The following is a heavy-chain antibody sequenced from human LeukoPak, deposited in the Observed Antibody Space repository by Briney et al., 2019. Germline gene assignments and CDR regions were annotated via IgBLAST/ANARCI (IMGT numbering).Heavy chain of an antibody. CDR1: GFTFDSYS. D-gene: IGHD3-22*01. V-gene: IGHV3-48*01. CDR2: ITSGSSTI. J-gene: IGHJ4*02. CDR3: AKDLKTLKGGIVVVTYFDY. Sequence: GGSLRLSCAASGFTFDSYSMSWVRQAPGKGLEWVSYITSGSSTIYYPDSVKGRFTISRDNSKNTLYLQMNSLRAEDTAVYYCAKDLKTLKGGIVVVTYFDYWGQGTLVTVSS.